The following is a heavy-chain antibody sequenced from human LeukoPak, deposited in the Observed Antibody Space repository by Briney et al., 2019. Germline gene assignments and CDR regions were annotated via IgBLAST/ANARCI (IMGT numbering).Heavy chain of an antibody. J-gene: IGHJ3*02. V-gene: IGHV3-33*01. Sequence: GGSLRLSSAPSGFSLSSYGMHWVRQAPGKGLEWVAVIWSDGRNKFYADSVKGRFTVSRDNSKNTLFLQMSSLRADDTALYYCAREVTNDAFDIWGQGTMVTVSS. CDR3: AREVTNDAFDI. D-gene: IGHD4-17*01. CDR1: GFSLSSYG. CDR2: IWSDGRNK.